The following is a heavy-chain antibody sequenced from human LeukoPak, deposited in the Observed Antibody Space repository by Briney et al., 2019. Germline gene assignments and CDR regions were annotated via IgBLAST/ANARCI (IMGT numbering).Heavy chain of an antibody. CDR3: ARSIYSETSNFDY. CDR2: IYYSGST. V-gene: IGHV4-59*01. CDR1: GGSISSYY. D-gene: IGHD5-12*01. Sequence: SETLSLTCTVSGGSISSYYWSWIRQPPGKGLEWIGYIYYSGSTNYNPSLQSRVTISIDTSKNQFSLKLSSVTAADTAVYYWARSIYSETSNFDYWGQGTLVTVSS. J-gene: IGHJ4*02.